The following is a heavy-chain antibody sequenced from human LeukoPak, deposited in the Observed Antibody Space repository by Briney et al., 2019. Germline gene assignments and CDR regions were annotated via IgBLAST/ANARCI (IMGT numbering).Heavy chain of an antibody. D-gene: IGHD5-24*01. J-gene: IGHJ4*02. Sequence: SETLSLTCTVSGYSINSGYYWSWIRQPPGKGLEWIGYIYYSGTTNYNPSLKSRVTISVDTSKNQFSLKLSSVTAADTAVYYCAREGRDGYNPADYWGQGTLVTVSS. CDR1: GYSINSGYY. CDR2: IYYSGTT. V-gene: IGHV4-61*01. CDR3: AREGRDGYNPADY.